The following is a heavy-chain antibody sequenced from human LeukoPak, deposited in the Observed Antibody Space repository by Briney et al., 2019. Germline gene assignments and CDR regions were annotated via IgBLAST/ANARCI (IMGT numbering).Heavy chain of an antibody. D-gene: IGHD5-18*01. CDR2: IIPIFGTA. Sequence: SVKVSCTASGGTFSSYAISWVRQAPGHGLEWMGGIIPIFGTANYAQKFQGRVTITADESTSTAYMELSSLRSEDTAVYYCAREYSYGYWGVFYYWGQGTLVTVSS. J-gene: IGHJ4*02. V-gene: IGHV1-69*13. CDR1: GGTFSSYA. CDR3: AREYSYGYWGVFYY.